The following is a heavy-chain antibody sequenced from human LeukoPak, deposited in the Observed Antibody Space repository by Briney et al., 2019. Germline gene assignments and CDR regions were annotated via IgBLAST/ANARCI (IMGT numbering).Heavy chain of an antibody. CDR2: ITWNSGSI. D-gene: IGHD5-24*01. Sequence: GGSLRLSCAASGFTFNDYAIHWVRQAPGKGLEWVSGITWNSGSIGYADSVKGRFTISRDNAKNSLYLQMNSLRAEDTAFYYCAKSRDGYNYYFDYWGQGTLVTVSS. CDR3: AKSRDGYNYYFDY. V-gene: IGHV3-9*01. CDR1: GFTFNDYA. J-gene: IGHJ4*02.